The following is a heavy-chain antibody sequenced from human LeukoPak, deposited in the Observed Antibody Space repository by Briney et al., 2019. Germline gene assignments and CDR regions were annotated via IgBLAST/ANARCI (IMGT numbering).Heavy chain of an antibody. CDR1: GFTFSRYA. CDR2: ISGSGGST. V-gene: IGHV3-23*01. CDR3: AKDPYYDFWSGYYYFDY. D-gene: IGHD3-3*01. J-gene: IGHJ4*02. Sequence: GSLRLPCAAFGFTFSRYAMSWVRQAPGKGLEWVSAISGSGGSTYYADSVKGRFTLSRDNSKNTLYLQMNSLRAEDTAVYYCAKDPYYDFWSGYYYFDYWGQGTLVTVSS.